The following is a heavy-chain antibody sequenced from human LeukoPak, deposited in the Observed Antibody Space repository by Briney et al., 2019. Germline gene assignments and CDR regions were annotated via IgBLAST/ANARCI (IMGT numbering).Heavy chain of an antibody. V-gene: IGHV4-30-2*01. CDR2: IYHSGST. J-gene: IGHJ3*02. Sequence: TSETLSLTCTVSGGSISSGGYYWSWIRQPPGKGLEWIGYIYHSGSTYYNPSLKSRVTISVDGSKNQFSPKLSSVTAADTAVYYCARVYDYGDYDTHDAFDIWGQGTMVTVSS. CDR1: GGSISSGGYY. CDR3: ARVYDYGDYDTHDAFDI. D-gene: IGHD4-17*01.